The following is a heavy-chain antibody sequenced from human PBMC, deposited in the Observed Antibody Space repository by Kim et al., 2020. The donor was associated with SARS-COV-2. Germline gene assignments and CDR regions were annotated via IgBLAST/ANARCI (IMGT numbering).Heavy chain of an antibody. Sequence: PTYAQGFTGRFVFSLDTSVSTAYLQISSLKAEDTAVYYCARNHDGNWFDPWGQGTLVTVSS. CDR2: P. V-gene: IGHV7-4-1*02. D-gene: IGHD4-17*01. J-gene: IGHJ5*02. CDR3: ARNHDGNWFDP.